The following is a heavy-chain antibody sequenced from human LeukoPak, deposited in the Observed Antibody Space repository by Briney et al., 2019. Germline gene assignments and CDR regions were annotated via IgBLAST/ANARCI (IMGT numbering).Heavy chain of an antibody. D-gene: IGHD3-22*01. J-gene: IGHJ4*02. CDR3: ARNSYASGYYFDY. Sequence: SETLSLTCTVSGDSINSGGYYWSWIRQHPGKGLEWIGYIYFSRSAYYNPSLKSRVSISVDTSKNQFSLKLSAVTAADTAMYYCARNSYASGYYFDYWGQGTLVTVSS. V-gene: IGHV4-31*03. CDR1: GDSINSGGYY. CDR2: IYFSRSA.